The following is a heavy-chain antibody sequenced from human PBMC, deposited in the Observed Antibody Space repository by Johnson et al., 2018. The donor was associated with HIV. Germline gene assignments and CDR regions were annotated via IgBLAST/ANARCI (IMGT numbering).Heavy chain of an antibody. V-gene: IGHV3-53*01. CDR3: ARGRPSGSHDAFDI. CDR2: LYSGGST. Sequence: EVQLVESGGGLIQPGGSLRLSCAASGFIVSSNYMSWVRQAPGKGLEWVSVLYSGGSTYYADSVKGRFTISRDNAKNSLYLQMNSLRAEDTAVYYCARGRPSGSHDAFDIWGQGTMVTVSS. D-gene: IGHD3-22*01. CDR1: GFIVSSNY. J-gene: IGHJ3*02.